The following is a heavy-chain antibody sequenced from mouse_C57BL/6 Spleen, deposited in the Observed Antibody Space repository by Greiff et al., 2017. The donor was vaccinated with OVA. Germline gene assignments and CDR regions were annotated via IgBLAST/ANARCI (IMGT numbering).Heavy chain of an antibody. CDR3: ARRGFYYGSSYNFDV. Sequence: QVQLQQSGAELVKPGASVKLSCKASGYTFTSYWMQWVKQRPGQGLEWIGEIDPSDSYTNYNQKFKGKATLTVDTSSSTAYMQLSSLTSEDSAVYYCARRGFYYGSSYNFDVWGTGTTVTVSS. D-gene: IGHD1-1*01. CDR1: GYTFTSYW. J-gene: IGHJ1*03. CDR2: IDPSDSYT. V-gene: IGHV1-50*01.